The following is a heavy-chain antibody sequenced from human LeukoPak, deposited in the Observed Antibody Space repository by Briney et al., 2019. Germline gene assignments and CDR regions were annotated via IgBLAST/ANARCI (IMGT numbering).Heavy chain of an antibody. CDR2: INHSGST. J-gene: IGHJ2*01. D-gene: IGHD4-11*01. V-gene: IGHV4-34*01. CDR1: GGSFSGYY. Sequence: SETLSLTCAVYGGSFSGYYWSWIRQPPGKRLEWIGDINHSGSTNYNPSLKSRVTISVDTSNNQFSLKVNSVTAADTAVYFCARHAYSNYEHWYFDLWGRSTLVTVSS. CDR3: ARHAYSNYEHWYFDL.